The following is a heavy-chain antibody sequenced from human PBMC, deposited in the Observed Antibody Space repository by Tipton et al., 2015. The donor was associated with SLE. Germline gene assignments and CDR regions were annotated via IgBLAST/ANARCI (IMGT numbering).Heavy chain of an antibody. CDR2: IYSGGST. Sequence: QLVQSGGNLVQPGGSLRLSCAVSGVTISYNYMTWVRQAPGKGLEWVSLIYSGGSTSHTDSVKGRFTMSRDDSKNTVYLQMSSLRTEDTGVYYCAGLYCSAGRCYGDYWGQGTLVTVSS. V-gene: IGHV3-53*04. CDR1: GVTISYNY. CDR3: AGLYCSAGRCYGDY. J-gene: IGHJ4*02. D-gene: IGHD2-15*01.